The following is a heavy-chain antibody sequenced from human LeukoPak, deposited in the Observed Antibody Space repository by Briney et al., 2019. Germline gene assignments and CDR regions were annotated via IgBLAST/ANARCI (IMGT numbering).Heavy chain of an antibody. CDR2: ISSSSSYI. CDR3: AKVITILYYYDSSGYLDY. J-gene: IGHJ4*02. V-gene: IGHV3-21*04. CDR1: GFTFSSYS. Sequence: GGSLRLSCAASGFTFSSYSMNWVRQAPGKGLEWVSSISSSSSYIYYADSVKGRFTISRDNSKNTLYLQMNSLRAEDTAVYYCAKVITILYYYDSSGYLDYWGQGTLVTVSS. D-gene: IGHD3-22*01.